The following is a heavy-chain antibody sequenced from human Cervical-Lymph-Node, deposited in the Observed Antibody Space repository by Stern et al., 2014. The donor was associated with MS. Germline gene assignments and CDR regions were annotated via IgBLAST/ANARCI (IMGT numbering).Heavy chain of an antibody. CDR2: MNPNSGNT. V-gene: IGHV1-8*01. Sequence: QVQLVQSGAEVKKPGASVKVSCKASKDTFTNYDINWVRQATGQGLEWMGWMNPNSGNTGYAQKFQGRVTMTRNTSISTAYMELTNLRYEDTAMYYWERGYSGHTGGVDVWGQGTTVTVSS. CDR3: ERGYSGHTGGVDV. J-gene: IGHJ6*02. D-gene: IGHD5-12*01. CDR1: KDTFTNYD.